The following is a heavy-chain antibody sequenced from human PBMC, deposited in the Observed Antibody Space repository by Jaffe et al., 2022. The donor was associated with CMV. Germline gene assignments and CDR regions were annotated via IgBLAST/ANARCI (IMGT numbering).Heavy chain of an antibody. CDR2: IKQDGSEK. J-gene: IGHJ6*03. D-gene: IGHD3-10*01. CDR1: GFTFSSYW. V-gene: IGHV3-7*03. CDR3: AREGGERALYYYYMDV. Sequence: EVQLVESGGGLVQPGGSLRLSCAASGFTFSSYWMSWVRQAPGKGLEWVANIKQDGSEKYYVDSVKGRFTISRDNAKNSLYLQMNSLRAEDTAVYYCAREGGERALYYYYMDVWGKGTTVTVSS.